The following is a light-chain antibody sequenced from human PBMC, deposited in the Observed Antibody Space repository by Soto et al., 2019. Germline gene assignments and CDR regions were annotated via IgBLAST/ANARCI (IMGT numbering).Light chain of an antibody. CDR1: QSVRTN. J-gene: IGKJ4*01. CDR3: QQYNNWPPLT. V-gene: IGKV3-15*01. Sequence: EVVVTQSPATLSVSLGGRATLSCRASQSVRTNFAWYQQKPGQAPRLLIYAASTRATGIPARFSGSGSGTEFTLTITSLQSEDFAVYYCQQYNNWPPLTFGGGTKVEIK. CDR2: AAS.